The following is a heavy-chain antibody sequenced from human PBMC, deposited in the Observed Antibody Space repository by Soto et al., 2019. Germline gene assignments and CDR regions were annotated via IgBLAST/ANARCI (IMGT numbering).Heavy chain of an antibody. V-gene: IGHV4-4*02. J-gene: IGHJ4*02. CDR2: IYHSGST. CDR3: ARSRQQLDGTGPFDY. Sequence: QVQLQESGPGLVKPSGTLSLTCAVSGGSISSSNWWSWVRQPPGKGLEWIGEIYHSGSTNYNPSLKSRVTIXXDXSKXQFSLKLSSVTAADTAVYYCARSRQQLDGTGPFDYWGQGTLVTVSS. D-gene: IGHD6-13*01. CDR1: GGSISSSNW.